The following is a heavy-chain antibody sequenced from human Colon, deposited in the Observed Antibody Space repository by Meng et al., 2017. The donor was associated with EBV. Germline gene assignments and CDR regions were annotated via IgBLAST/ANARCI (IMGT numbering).Heavy chain of an antibody. CDR1: GFTFSSYA. V-gene: IGHV3-23*01. D-gene: IGHD1-26*01. CDR3: AKGGASCCFDS. CDR2: ISGSGGST. Sequence: EVQLLESGXGLVQPGGSLRLSCVASGFTFSSYAMSWVRPAPGKGLEWVAAISGSGGSTYYADSVKGRFTISRGNSKNTLFLQMNSLRAEDTAVYYCAKGGASCCFDSWGQGILVTVSS. J-gene: IGHJ4*02.